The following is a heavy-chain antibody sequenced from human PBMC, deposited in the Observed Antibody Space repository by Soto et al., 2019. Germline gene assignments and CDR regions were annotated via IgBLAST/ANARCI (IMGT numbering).Heavy chain of an antibody. CDR1: GGSISSSSYY. Sequence: QLQLQESGPGLVKPSETLSLTCTVSGGSISSSSYYWGWIRQPPGKGLEWIGSIYYSGSTYYNPSRKSRVXXXVXXSKNQFSLKLSSVTAADTAVYCCARHTPAISISDHWGQGTLVTVSS. CDR2: IYYSGST. J-gene: IGHJ4*02. D-gene: IGHD2-15*01. CDR3: ARHTPAISISDH. V-gene: IGHV4-39*01.